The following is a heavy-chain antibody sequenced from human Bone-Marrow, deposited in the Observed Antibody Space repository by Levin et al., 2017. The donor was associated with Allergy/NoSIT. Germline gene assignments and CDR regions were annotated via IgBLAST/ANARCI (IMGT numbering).Heavy chain of an antibody. D-gene: IGHD4-17*01. CDR3: ARYGDYVGDAFDI. V-gene: IGHV4-4*02. Sequence: PSETLSLTCAVSGVSISGSNWWSWVRQPPGKALEWIGEIHHSGSTNYNPSLESRVSISVDKSQNEFSLRLSSVTAADTAVYYCARYGDYVGDAFDIWGQGTMVTVSS. CDR1: GVSISGSNW. J-gene: IGHJ3*02. CDR2: IHHSGST.